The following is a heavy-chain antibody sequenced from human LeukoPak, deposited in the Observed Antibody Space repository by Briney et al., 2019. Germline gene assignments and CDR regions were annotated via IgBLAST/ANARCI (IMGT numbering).Heavy chain of an antibody. CDR2: IYSGGST. CDR1: GFTFTSYS. J-gene: IGHJ4*02. Sequence: PGGSLRLSCAASGFTFTSYSMNWVRQAPGKGLEWVSVIYSGGSTYYADSVKGRFTISRDNSRNTLYLQMNSLRAEDTAVYYCARGGTRSPRPAPSDYFDYWGQGTLVTVSS. V-gene: IGHV3-66*01. CDR3: ARGGTRSPRPAPSDYFDY. D-gene: IGHD6-6*01.